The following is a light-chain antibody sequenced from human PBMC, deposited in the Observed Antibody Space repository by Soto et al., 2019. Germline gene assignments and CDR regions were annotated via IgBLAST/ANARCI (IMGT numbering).Light chain of an antibody. CDR3: QHYDGSSMYT. Sequence: DILMTQSPSTLSASVGDRVTITCRATQSLGSWLAWYQQKPGKAPTLLIYKLSSIHNGVTSRFSGSGSGTEFTLTISSLQPDDFATDYCQHYDGSSMYTFGQGTKVEIK. CDR1: QSLGSW. V-gene: IGKV1-5*03. J-gene: IGKJ2*01. CDR2: KLS.